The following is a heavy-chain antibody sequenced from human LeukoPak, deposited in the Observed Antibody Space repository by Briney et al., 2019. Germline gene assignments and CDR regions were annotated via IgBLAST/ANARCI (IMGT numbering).Heavy chain of an antibody. D-gene: IGHD3-10*01. V-gene: IGHV4-38-2*01. J-gene: IGHJ2*01. CDR2: VSQSGNT. CDR1: GFTFSNAW. CDR3: ARHLYYSASAFWYIDL. Sequence: GSLRLSCAASGFTFSNAWMSWVRQSPGKGLEWIGSVSQSGNTYYRSSLKSRVTVSIDTSKNEFSLILTSVTAADTAQYYCARHLYYSASAFWYIDLWGRGTLVIVSP.